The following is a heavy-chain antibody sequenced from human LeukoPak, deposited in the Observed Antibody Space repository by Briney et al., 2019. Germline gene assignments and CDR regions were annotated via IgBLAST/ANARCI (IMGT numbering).Heavy chain of an antibody. J-gene: IGHJ4*02. Sequence: PSETLSLTCAVSGGSISSGGYSWSWIRQPPERGLEWIGYIYRSGSTYYNPSLKSRVTISVDRSKNQFSLKLSSVTAADTAVYYCARVSGRQSRGLSFRSDPYYFDYWGQGTLVTVSS. CDR3: ARVSGRQSRGLSFRSDPYYFDY. D-gene: IGHD2/OR15-2a*01. CDR1: GGSISSGGYS. V-gene: IGHV4-30-2*01. CDR2: IYRSGST.